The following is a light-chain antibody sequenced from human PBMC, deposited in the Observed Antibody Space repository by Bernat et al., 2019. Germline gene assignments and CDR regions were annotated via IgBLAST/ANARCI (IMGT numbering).Light chain of an antibody. V-gene: IGKV1-17*01. CDR2: ATS. CDR1: QDINSH. J-gene: IGKJ2*01. Sequence: LSASVGDRVTITCRASQDINSHLIWFQQKPGKPPKRLIYATSSLESGVPSSFSGSVSGTVFTLTIIILQPEDLATDYCLQDNSAPHTFGQGTKVEIK. CDR3: LQDNSAPHT.